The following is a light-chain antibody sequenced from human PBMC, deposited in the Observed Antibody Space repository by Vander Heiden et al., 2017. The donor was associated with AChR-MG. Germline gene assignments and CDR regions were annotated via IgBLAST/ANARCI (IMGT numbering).Light chain of an antibody. Sequence: IQMTHSPSTLSSSVGDRVTITCRASQSISSWLAWYQQEPGKPPKLLIYKASSLESGVPSRFSGSGSGTEFTLTISSLQPDDFATYYCQQYNSYPYTFGQGTKLEIK. J-gene: IGKJ2*01. CDR1: QSISSW. V-gene: IGKV1-5*03. CDR3: QQYNSYPYT. CDR2: KAS.